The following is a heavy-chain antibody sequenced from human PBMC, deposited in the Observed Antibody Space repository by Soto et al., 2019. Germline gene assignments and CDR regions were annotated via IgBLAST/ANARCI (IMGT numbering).Heavy chain of an antibody. D-gene: IGHD3-10*01. Sequence: GGSLRLSCAASGFTFSSYWMSWVRQAPGKGLEWVANIKQDGSEKYYVDSVKGRFTISRDNAKNSLYLQMNSLRAEDTAVYYCASHKKTKKQIGELNYWGQGTLVTVSS. CDR1: GFTFSSYW. CDR2: IKQDGSEK. V-gene: IGHV3-7*01. CDR3: ASHKKTKKQIGELNY. J-gene: IGHJ4*02.